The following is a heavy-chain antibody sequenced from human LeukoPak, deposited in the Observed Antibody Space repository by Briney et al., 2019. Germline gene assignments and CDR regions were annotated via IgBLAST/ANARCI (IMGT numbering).Heavy chain of an antibody. J-gene: IGHJ5*02. D-gene: IGHD1-1*01. Sequence: SETLSLTCAVYGGSFSGYYWSWIRQPPGKGLEWIGEINHSGSTNYNPSLKSRVTISVDTSKNQFSLKLSSVTAADTAVYYCARDRGYSHDTWGQGTLVTVSS. V-gene: IGHV4-34*01. CDR1: GGSFSGYY. CDR2: INHSGST. CDR3: ARDRGYSHDT.